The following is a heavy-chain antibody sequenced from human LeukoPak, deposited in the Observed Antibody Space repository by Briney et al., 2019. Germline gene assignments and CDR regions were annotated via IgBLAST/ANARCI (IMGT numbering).Heavy chain of an antibody. CDR3: ARDGPNRNYYGSGSKLDY. CDR1: GYTFTIYG. CDR2: ISAYNSNR. D-gene: IGHD3-10*01. J-gene: IGHJ4*02. Sequence: ASVKVSCKASGYTFTIYGISRVRQAPGHGLEWMGWISAYNSNRNYAQKLQGRVTMTTDTSTSTAYMELRSLRSDDTAVYYCARDGPNRNYYGSGSKLDYWGQGTLVTVSS. V-gene: IGHV1-18*01.